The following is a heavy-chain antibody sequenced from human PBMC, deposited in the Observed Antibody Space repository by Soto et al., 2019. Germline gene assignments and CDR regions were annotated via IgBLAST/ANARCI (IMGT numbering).Heavy chain of an antibody. Sequence: GGPLRLSCAASEFAFSGYSMNWVRQAPGKGLEWVSYISSSSSSTIYYADSVKGRFTISRDNAKNSLYLQMNSLRDEDTAVYYCARATPPIVYGQWLVEGGMDVWGQGTTVTVSS. D-gene: IGHD6-19*01. CDR1: EFAFSGYS. J-gene: IGHJ6*02. V-gene: IGHV3-48*02. CDR3: ARATPPIVYGQWLVEGGMDV. CDR2: ISSSSSSTI.